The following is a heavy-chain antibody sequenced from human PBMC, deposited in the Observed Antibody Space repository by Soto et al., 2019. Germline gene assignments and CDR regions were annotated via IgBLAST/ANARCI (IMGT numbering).Heavy chain of an antibody. CDR1: GFTFNNYS. CDR3: ARADGPLPVTLLGF. Sequence: EVQLVESGGGLVQPGGSLRLSCATSGFTFNNYSMSWVRQAPGKGLEWVSSINRGGGPYYADSVKGRFTISRDNSKNMLYLRMNSLRADDTAVYFCARADGPLPVTLLGFWGQGTLVTVSS. J-gene: IGHJ4*02. CDR2: INRGGGP. V-gene: IGHV3-23*04. D-gene: IGHD5-18*01.